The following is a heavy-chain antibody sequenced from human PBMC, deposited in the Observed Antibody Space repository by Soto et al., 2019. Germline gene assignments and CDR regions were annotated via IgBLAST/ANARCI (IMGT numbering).Heavy chain of an antibody. CDR3: ARGRITMVRGVITHWFDP. D-gene: IGHD3-10*01. CDR2: IYYSGST. V-gene: IGHV4-59*01. CDR1: GGSISSYY. Sequence: SETLSLTCTVSGGSISSYYWSWIRQPPGKGLEWIGYIYYSGSTNYNPSLKSRVTISVDTSKNQFSLKLSSVTAADTAVYYCARGRITMVRGVITHWFDPWGQGTLVTVSS. J-gene: IGHJ5*02.